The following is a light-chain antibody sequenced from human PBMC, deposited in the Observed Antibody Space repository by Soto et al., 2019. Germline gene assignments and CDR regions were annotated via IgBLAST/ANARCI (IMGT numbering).Light chain of an antibody. Sequence: QSLLTERPSASGTPGQRVTISCSGSSSNIGGNTVNWYQQLPGTAPKLLIYGNNQRPSGVPDRFSGSKSATSASLAISGLQSEDEADYYCAAWDDRLNGPVFGTGTKVTVL. CDR2: GNN. J-gene: IGLJ1*01. CDR1: SSNIGGNT. V-gene: IGLV1-44*01. CDR3: AAWDDRLNGPV.